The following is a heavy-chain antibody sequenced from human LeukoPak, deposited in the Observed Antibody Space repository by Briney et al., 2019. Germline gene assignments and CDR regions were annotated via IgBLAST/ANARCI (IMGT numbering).Heavy chain of an antibody. D-gene: IGHD2-2*01. CDR2: ISCSGDST. Sequence: PGGSLRLSCAASGFTFSSYAMSWVRQAPGKGLEWVSTISCSGDSTYYAASVKGRFTISRDNSKKTLHLQMNSLRAEDTAVYSCAKGRAGVSSAAINYWGQGTLVTVSS. J-gene: IGHJ4*02. CDR3: AKGRAGVSSAAINY. V-gene: IGHV3-23*01. CDR1: GFTFSSYA.